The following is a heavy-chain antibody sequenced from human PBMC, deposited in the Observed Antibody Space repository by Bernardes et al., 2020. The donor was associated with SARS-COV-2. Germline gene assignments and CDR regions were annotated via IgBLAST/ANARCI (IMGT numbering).Heavy chain of an antibody. Sequence: SEPLSLTCTVSGVSISTSGHYWGWLLQPPGKGLEWIGSVYYSGTTYHNPSLKSRVTISLDSSTNQLSLKLSSVTAADTATYYCARGRIRYQGWFDSWGQGTLVTVSS. CDR3: ARGRIRYQGWFDS. CDR1: GVSISTSGHY. V-gene: IGHV4-39*01. D-gene: IGHD3-16*01. J-gene: IGHJ5*01. CDR2: VYYSGTT.